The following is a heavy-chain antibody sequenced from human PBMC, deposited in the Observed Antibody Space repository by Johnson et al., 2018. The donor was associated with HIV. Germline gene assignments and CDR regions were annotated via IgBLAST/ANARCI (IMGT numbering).Heavy chain of an antibody. CDR3: ARDGGYSYGDAFDI. CDR1: GFTFSSYA. D-gene: IGHD5-18*01. Sequence: QLVESGGGLIQPGRSLRLSCAASGFTFSSYAMHWVRQAPGKGLEWVAVISYDGSNKYYADSVKGRFTISRDNSKNTLYLQMNSLRAEDTAVYYCARDGGYSYGDAFDIWGQGTMVTVSS. CDR2: ISYDGSNK. V-gene: IGHV3-30-3*01. J-gene: IGHJ3*02.